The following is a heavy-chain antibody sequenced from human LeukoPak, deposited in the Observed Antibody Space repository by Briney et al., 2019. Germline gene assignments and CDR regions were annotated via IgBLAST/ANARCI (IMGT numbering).Heavy chain of an antibody. CDR3: TRGRYDILTGYYNPLFDY. CDR1: GFTLGDYA. D-gene: IGHD3-9*01. CDR2: IRSKAYGGTT. J-gene: IGHJ4*02. V-gene: IGHV3-49*04. Sequence: GGSLRLSCTASGFTLGDYAMSWVRQAPGKGLEGVGFIRSKAYGGTTEYAASVKGRFTISRDDSKSIAYLQMNSLKTEDTAVYYCTRGRYDILTGYYNPLFDYWGQGTLVTVSS.